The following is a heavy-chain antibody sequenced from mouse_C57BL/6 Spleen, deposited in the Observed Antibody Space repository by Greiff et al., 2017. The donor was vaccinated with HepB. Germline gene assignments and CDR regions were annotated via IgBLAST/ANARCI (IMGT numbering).Heavy chain of an antibody. V-gene: IGHV5-4*01. Sequence: EVKVVESGGGLVKPGGSLKLSCAASGFTFSSYAMSWVRQTPEKRLEWVATISDGGSYTYYPDNVKGRFTISRDNAKNNLYLQMSHLKSEDTAMYYCAREGYYGSSFPFAYWGQGTLVTVSA. J-gene: IGHJ3*01. CDR3: AREGYYGSSFPFAY. CDR1: GFTFSSYA. D-gene: IGHD1-1*01. CDR2: ISDGGSYT.